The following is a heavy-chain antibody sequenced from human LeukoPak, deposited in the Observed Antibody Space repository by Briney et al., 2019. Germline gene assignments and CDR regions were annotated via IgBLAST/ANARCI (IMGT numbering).Heavy chain of an antibody. CDR3: ARGSSRWDY. V-gene: IGHV4-59*01. J-gene: IGHJ4*02. CDR1: GGSISGSY. Sequence: SETLSLTCAVSGGSISGSYWSWIRQPPGKALEWIAYIYHSGTTDTDYNPSLKSRVSISLDASKNHSSLKLNSVTAADTAVYYCARGSSRWDYWGQGTLVTVSS. CDR2: IYHSGTTDT. D-gene: IGHD4-23*01.